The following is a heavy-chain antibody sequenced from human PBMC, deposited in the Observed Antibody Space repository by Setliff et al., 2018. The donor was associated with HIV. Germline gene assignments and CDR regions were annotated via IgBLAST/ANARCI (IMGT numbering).Heavy chain of an antibody. D-gene: IGHD1-20*01. CDR3: AREARYQDRYYYYMDV. V-gene: IGHV1-46*03. J-gene: IGHJ6*03. Sequence: GASVKVSCKASGYTFTSYYLHWVRQAPGRGLEWMGIINPSGGSTTYAQKFQGRVTMTRDTSASTVYMELSSLRSEDTAVYYCAREARYQDRYYYYMDVWGKGTTVTVSS. CDR2: INPSGGST. CDR1: GYTFTSYY.